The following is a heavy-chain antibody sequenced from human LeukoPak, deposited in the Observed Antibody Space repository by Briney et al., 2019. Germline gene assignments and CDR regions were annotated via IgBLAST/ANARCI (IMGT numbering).Heavy chain of an antibody. CDR1: GGSTSSYY. V-gene: IGHV4-59*08. Sequence: SETLSLTCTVSGGSTSSYYWSWVRQPPGKGLEWIGYIYYSGSTNYNPSLKSRVTISLDTSKNQFSLKLSSVTAADTAVYYCARGSGYYGEDFEYWGQGTLVTVSS. J-gene: IGHJ4*02. CDR2: IYYSGST. D-gene: IGHD3-22*01. CDR3: ARGSGYYGEDFEY.